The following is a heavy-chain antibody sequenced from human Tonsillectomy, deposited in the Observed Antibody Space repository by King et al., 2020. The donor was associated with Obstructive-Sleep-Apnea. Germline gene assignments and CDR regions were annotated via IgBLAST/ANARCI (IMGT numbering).Heavy chain of an antibody. Sequence: QLQLQESGPGQVKPSQTLSLTCSVSGCSISSAGNNWNWTRQRPGAGRERIGYIYDSGKTYYNPSLKRRVTIVVDTSKNQFSLKLRSVTAADTAIYYCARELMQPWYRIDHWGQGTLVTVSS. J-gene: IGHJ4*02. D-gene: IGHD2-8*01. CDR3: ARELMQPWYRIDH. CDR1: GCSISSAGNN. CDR2: IYDSGKT. V-gene: IGHV4-31*03.